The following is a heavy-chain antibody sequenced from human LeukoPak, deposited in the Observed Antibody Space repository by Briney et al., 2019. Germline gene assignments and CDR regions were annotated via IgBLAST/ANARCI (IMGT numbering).Heavy chain of an antibody. D-gene: IGHD4-23*01. CDR3: ARDRYGGNSGEFDY. J-gene: IGHJ4*02. Sequence: PSETLSLTCTVSGGSISSGSYYWRWIRQPPGKGLEWLGYIYYSGTTNYNPTLKSRVTILVDTSKNQFSLKLSSVTAADTAVYYCARDRYGGNSGEFDYWGQGTLVTVSS. CDR2: IYYSGTT. V-gene: IGHV4-61*01. CDR1: GGSISSGSYY.